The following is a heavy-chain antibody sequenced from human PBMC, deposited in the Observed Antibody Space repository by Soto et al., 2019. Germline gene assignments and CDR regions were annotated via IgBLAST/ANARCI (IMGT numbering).Heavy chain of an antibody. D-gene: IGHD3-10*01. Sequence: QVQMVESGGGVVQPGTSLRLSCVVTGLTFSGYRMHWVRQAPGKGLEWVADITYDGSSTYYADAVKGRFTVSRDNSKNILDLQMTSLRGDDTAMYYCAKDQMGRGWRTLDSWGQGTLVIVSS. J-gene: IGHJ4*02. CDR1: GLTFSGYR. CDR3: AKDQMGRGWRTLDS. V-gene: IGHV3-30*18. CDR2: ITYDGSST.